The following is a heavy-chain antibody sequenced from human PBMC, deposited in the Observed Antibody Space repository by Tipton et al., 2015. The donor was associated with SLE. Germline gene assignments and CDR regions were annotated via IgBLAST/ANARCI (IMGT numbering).Heavy chain of an antibody. Sequence: LRLSCAVYGGSFSGYYWSWIRQPPGKGLEWIGEINHSGSTNYNPSLKSRVTISVDTSKNQFSLKLSSVTAADTAVYYCAGAAPGVQGVNDAFDIWGQGTMVTASS. CDR1: GGSFSGYY. D-gene: IGHD3-10*01. V-gene: IGHV4-34*01. J-gene: IGHJ3*02. CDR2: INHSGST. CDR3: AGAAPGVQGVNDAFDI.